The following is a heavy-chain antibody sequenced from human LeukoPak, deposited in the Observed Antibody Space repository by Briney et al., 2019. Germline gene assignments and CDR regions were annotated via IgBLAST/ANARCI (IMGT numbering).Heavy chain of an antibody. V-gene: IGHV3-7*01. CDR3: ARDLYGSGSYYSY. D-gene: IGHD3-10*01. Sequence: GGSLRLSCAASGFTFSSYWMSWVRQAPGKGLEWVANIKQDGSEKYYVDSVKGRFTISRDNAKNSMYLQMNSLRAEDTAVYYCARDLYGSGSYYSYWGQGTLVTVSS. CDR1: GFTFSSYW. J-gene: IGHJ4*02. CDR2: IKQDGSEK.